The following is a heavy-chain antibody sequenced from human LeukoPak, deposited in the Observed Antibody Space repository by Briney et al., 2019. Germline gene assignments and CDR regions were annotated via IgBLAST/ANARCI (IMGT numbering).Heavy chain of an antibody. J-gene: IGHJ4*02. CDR2: ITSSSSAT. Sequence: GGSLRLSCAASGFKFSSFSMNWVRQAPGKGLEWISYITSSSSATYYADSVKGRFTISRDNAKNSLYLQTNSLRDEDTAVYYCARVIGSYGDSAYWGQGTLVTVSS. D-gene: IGHD4-17*01. CDR3: ARVIGSYGDSAY. V-gene: IGHV3-48*02. CDR1: GFKFSSFS.